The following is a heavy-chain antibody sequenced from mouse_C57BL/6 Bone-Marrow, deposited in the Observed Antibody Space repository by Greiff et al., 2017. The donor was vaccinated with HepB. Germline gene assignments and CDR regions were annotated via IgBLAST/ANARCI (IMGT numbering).Heavy chain of an antibody. V-gene: IGHV10-3*01. CDR3: VSTLGLGFAY. CDR2: IRSKSSNYAT. J-gene: IGHJ3*01. D-gene: IGHD4-1*01. Sequence: EVQLVESGGGLVQPRGSLKLSCAASGFTFNTYGMHWVRQAPGKGLEWVARIRSKSSNYATYYADSVKDRFTIARDDSQSMLYLQMNNLKTEDTAMYYCVSTLGLGFAYWGQGTLVTVSA. CDR1: GFTFNTYG.